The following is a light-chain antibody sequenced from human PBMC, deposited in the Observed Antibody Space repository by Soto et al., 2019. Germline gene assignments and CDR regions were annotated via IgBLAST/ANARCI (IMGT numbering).Light chain of an antibody. V-gene: IGKV3-11*01. CDR3: QHRNNWPWT. CDR2: DAS. CDR1: QSVGRY. Sequence: EIVLTQSPAILSLSPGERATRSCRASQSVGRYLVWYQQKPGQAPSLLIYDASNRATGVPARFSGSGSGTDFTLTISSLESEDFAVYYCQHRNNWPWTLGQGIRVEIQ. J-gene: IGKJ1*01.